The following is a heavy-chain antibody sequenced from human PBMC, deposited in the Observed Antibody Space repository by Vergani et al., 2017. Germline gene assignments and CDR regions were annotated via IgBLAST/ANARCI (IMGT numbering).Heavy chain of an antibody. Sequence: VQLLQSGAEVKKPGATVKISCKVSGYTFIDYYMHWVRQAPGKGLEWMGIINPSGGHTNYAQKFQGRVTMTRDTSTSTVYMELSSLRSEDTAIYYCARGDYGILTGYRYWGQGTLVTVSA. D-gene: IGHD3-9*01. CDR2: INPSGGHT. CDR3: ARGDYGILTGYRY. CDR1: GYTFIDYY. J-gene: IGHJ4*02. V-gene: IGHV1-46*03.